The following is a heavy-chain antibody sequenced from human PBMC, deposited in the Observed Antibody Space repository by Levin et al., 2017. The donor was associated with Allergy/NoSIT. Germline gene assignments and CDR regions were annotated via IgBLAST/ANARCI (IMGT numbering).Heavy chain of an antibody. J-gene: IGHJ6*04. V-gene: IGHV3-23*01. CDR2: ISGSGLTS. Sequence: GGSLRLSCAASGFTFSSYTMSWVRQAPGKGLEWVSGISGSGLTSYYADSVKGRFTISRDNSKDTLHLQMKSLRAEDTARYFCAKAMTFDTAGLYYYYYYYYAMDVWGEGTTVTVSS. D-gene: IGHD2/OR15-2a*01. CDR3: AKAMTFDTAGLYYYYYYYYAMDV. CDR1: GFTFSSYT.